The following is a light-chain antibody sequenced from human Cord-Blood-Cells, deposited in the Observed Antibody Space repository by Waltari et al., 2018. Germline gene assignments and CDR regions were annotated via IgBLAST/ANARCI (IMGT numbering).Light chain of an antibody. J-gene: IGKJ3*01. CDR1: QGISNY. CDR2: AGS. Sequence: DIQMTKSPSSLSASVGDRVTTTRRASQGISNYLAWYQQKPGKVPKLLIYAGSTLQSGVPSRFSGSGSGTHVTLIISSLQPEYVATYCCQKNSSAPVTFGRGTNVEIK. CDR3: QKNSSAPVT. V-gene: IGKV1-27*01.